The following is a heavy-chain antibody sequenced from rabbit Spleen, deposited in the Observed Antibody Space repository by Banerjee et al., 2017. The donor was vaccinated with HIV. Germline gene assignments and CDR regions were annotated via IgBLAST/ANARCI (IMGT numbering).Heavy chain of an antibody. CDR3: AGDLASVVGWNFGL. J-gene: IGHJ4*01. V-gene: IGHV1S45*01. D-gene: IGHD3-1*01. CDR1: GFSFSDRDV. CDR2: INAYTGKP. Sequence: QQQLEESGGGLVQPEGSLTLTCKASGFSFSDRDVMCWVRQAPGKGLQWIACINAYTGKPVYATWAKGRFTISRTSSTSVTLQMTSLTAADTATYFCAGDLASVVGWNFGLWGPGTLVTVS.